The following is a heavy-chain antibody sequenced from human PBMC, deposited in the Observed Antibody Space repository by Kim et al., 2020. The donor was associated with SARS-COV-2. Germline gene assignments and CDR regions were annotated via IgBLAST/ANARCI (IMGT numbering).Heavy chain of an antibody. D-gene: IGHD4-17*01. CDR1: GFTFRKAW. J-gene: IGHJ4*02. CDR3: TTDLGDYGDYLRA. CDR2: IKSGGTA. V-gene: IGHV3-15*01. Sequence: GGSLRLSCAASGFTFRKAWMSWVRQAPGKGLEWVARIKSGGTADYAAPVKGRVTISRDDSGNTLYMQMNSLKTEDTAVYYCTTDLGDYGDYLRARGQGTLVTVSS.